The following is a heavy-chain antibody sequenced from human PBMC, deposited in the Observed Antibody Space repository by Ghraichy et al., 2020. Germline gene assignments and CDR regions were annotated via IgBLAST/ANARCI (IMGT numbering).Heavy chain of an antibody. D-gene: IGHD2-8*01. J-gene: IGHJ4*02. CDR3: ARTDIVLMVYPQINFDY. CDR1: GGSISSSSYY. CDR2: IYYSGST. Sequence: SETLSLTCTVSGGSISSSSYYWGWIRQPPGKGLEWIGSIYYSGSTYYNPSLKSRVTISVDTSKNQFSLKLSSVTAADTAVYYCARTDIVLMVYPQINFDYWGQGTLVTVSS. V-gene: IGHV4-39*01.